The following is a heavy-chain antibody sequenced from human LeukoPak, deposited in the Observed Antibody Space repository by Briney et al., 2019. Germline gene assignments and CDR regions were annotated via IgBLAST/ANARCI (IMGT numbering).Heavy chain of an antibody. D-gene: IGHD6-25*01. CDR3: VKAPQRLGNTDY. Sequence: PGGSLRLSCSASGFTFSSYAMHWVRQAPGKGLEYVSGVSSNGGSTYYADSVKGRFTVSRDNSKNTLYLQMSSLRAEDTAVYYCVKAPQRLGNTDYWGQGTLVTVSS. CDR2: VSSNGGST. J-gene: IGHJ4*02. V-gene: IGHV3-64D*06. CDR1: GFTFSSYA.